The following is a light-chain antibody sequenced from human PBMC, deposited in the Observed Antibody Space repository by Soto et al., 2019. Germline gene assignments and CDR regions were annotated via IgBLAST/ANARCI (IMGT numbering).Light chain of an antibody. J-gene: IGKJ1*01. Sequence: DIQMTQSPSSLSASVGDRVTITCRASQSISSYLNWYLQKPGKAPKLLIYAASSLQSGVPSRFSGSGSGTDFTLTISSLQPEDFATYYCQQSYSTPPCTFGQGTKVEIK. CDR3: QQSYSTPPCT. CDR1: QSISSY. V-gene: IGKV1-39*01. CDR2: AAS.